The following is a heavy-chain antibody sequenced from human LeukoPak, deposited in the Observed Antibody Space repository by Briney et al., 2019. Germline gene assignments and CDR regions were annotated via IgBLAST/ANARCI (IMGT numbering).Heavy chain of an antibody. CDR1: GGTFSSYA. CDR2: IIPIFGTA. Sequence: GSSVKVSCKASGGTFSSYAISWVRQAPGQGLEWMGGIIPIFGTANYAQKFQGRVTITTDESTSTAYMELSSLRSEDTTVYYCAGGVRGVISSDYYYYMDVWGKGTTVTVSS. J-gene: IGHJ6*03. V-gene: IGHV1-69*05. D-gene: IGHD3-10*01. CDR3: AGGVRGVISSDYYYYMDV.